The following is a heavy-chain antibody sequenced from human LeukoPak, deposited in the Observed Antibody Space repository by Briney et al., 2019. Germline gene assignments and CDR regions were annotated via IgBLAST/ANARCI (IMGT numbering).Heavy chain of an antibody. CDR2: IWYDGSNK. D-gene: IGHD5-18*01. J-gene: IGHJ6*02. V-gene: IGHV3-33*01. CDR3: ARDRIQLWRYGMDV. Sequence: GGSLRLSCAASGFTFSSYGMHWVRQAPGKGLEWVAVIWYDGSNKYYADSVKGRFTISRDNSKNTLYLQMNSLRAEDTAVYYCARDRIQLWRYGMDVWGQGTTVTV. CDR1: GFTFSSYG.